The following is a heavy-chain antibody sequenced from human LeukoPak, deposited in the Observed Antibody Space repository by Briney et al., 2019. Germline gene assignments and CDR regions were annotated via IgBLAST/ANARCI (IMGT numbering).Heavy chain of an antibody. V-gene: IGHV3-30*02. CDR2: IRYDGSNK. D-gene: IGHD3-10*01. CDR3: ANENGGPDY. Sequence: PGGSLRLSCAASGFTFSSYDMRWVRQAPGKGLEWVAFIRYDGSNKYYADSVKGRFIISRDNSKNTLYLQMSSVRAEDTAVYYCANENGGPDYWGQGTLVTVSS. CDR1: GFTFSSYD. J-gene: IGHJ4*02.